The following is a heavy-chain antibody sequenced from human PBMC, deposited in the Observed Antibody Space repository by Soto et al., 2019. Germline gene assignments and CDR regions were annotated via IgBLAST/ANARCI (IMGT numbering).Heavy chain of an antibody. D-gene: IGHD6-13*01. CDR3: AKEAAAGIDAFDI. CDR2: ISYDGSNK. V-gene: IGHV3-30*18. J-gene: IGHJ3*02. Sequence: QVQLVESGGGVVQPGRSLRLSCAASGFTFSSYGMHWVRQAPGKGLEWVAVISYDGSNKYYADSVKGRFTISRDNSKNTLYVQMNSLRAEDTAVYYCAKEAAAGIDAFDIWGQGTMVTVSS. CDR1: GFTFSSYG.